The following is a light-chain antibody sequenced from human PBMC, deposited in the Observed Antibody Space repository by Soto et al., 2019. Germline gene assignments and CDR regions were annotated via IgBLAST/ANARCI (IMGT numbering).Light chain of an antibody. Sequence: QTVVTQPPSVSGAPGQRVTISCTGSSSNIGADYDVHWYQHLPGTAPRLLIYQNNNRPSGVPVRFSASKSGTSASLAITGLQAEDEADYYCQSFDTSLSAVIFGGGTKLTVL. CDR1: SSNIGADYD. V-gene: IGLV1-40*01. CDR3: QSFDTSLSAVI. CDR2: QNN. J-gene: IGLJ2*01.